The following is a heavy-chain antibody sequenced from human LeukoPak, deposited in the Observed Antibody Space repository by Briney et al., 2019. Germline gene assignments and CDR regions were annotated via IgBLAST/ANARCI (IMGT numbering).Heavy chain of an antibody. J-gene: IGHJ4*02. Sequence: GASVKVSCKASGGTFSSYAISWVRQAPGQGLEWMGGIIPIFGTANYAQKFQGRVTITADESTSTAYMELSSLRSEDTAVYYCARDYYANIAHSHTFPYWGQGTLLTVSS. V-gene: IGHV1-69*13. CDR2: IIPIFGTA. CDR3: ARDYYANIAHSHTFPY. D-gene: IGHD3-16*01. CDR1: GGTFSSYA.